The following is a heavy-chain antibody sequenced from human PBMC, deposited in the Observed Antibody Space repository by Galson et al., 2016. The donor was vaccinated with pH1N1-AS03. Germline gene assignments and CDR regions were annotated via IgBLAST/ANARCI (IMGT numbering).Heavy chain of an antibody. J-gene: IGHJ6*02. CDR3: ARPAHDFGRPYHMDV. Sequence: LRLSCAASGFTFRSFGMHWVRQAPGKGLEWVAVIWYDGSKEEYADSVKGRFTISRDNSKNTLFLQMKSLGVEDTAVYYCARPAHDFGRPYHMDVWGQGNPGHRLL. V-gene: IGHV3-33*01. CDR2: IWYDGSKE. CDR1: GFTFRSFG. D-gene: IGHD3/OR15-3a*01.